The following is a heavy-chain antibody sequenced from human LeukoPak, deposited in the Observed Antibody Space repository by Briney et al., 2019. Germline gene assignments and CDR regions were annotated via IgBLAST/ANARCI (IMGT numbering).Heavy chain of an antibody. CDR3: ARDWYYYDSSGYPRRDAFDI. D-gene: IGHD3-22*01. CDR1: GGSISSSNW. CDR2: IYHSGST. V-gene: IGHV4-4*02. J-gene: IGHJ3*02. Sequence: SETLSLTCAVSGGSISSSNWWSWVRQPPGKGLEWIGEIYHSGSTNYNPSLKSRVTISVDKSKNQFSLKLSSVTAADTAVYYCARDWYYYDSSGYPRRDAFDIWGQGTMVTVSS.